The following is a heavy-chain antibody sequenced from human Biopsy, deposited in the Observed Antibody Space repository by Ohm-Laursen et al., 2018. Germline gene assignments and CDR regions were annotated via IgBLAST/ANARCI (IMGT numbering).Heavy chain of an antibody. J-gene: IGHJ2*01. Sequence: SQTLSLTCTVSGGSVNSGGFYWSWIRQHPGKGLEWIGYIYYSGTTYYNPSLKSLVTISVDTSKNQFSLKLNSVTAADTAVYYCARRPYGGTRYWYFDLWGRGTLVTVSS. D-gene: IGHD4-23*01. CDR2: IYYSGTT. CDR3: ARRPYGGTRYWYFDL. V-gene: IGHV4-31*01. CDR1: GGSVNSGGFY.